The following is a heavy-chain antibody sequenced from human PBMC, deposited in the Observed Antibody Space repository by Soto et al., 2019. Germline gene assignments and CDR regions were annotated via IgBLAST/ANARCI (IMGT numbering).Heavy chain of an antibody. CDR2: ISAHNGNT. Sequence: QVHLVQSGAEVKKPGASVKVSCKGSGYAFTTYGITWVRQAPGQGLEWMGWISAHNGNTNYAQKRQGRVTVTRDTSTSTAYMEPRSLRSDDTAVYYCARGRYGDYWGQGALVTVSS. V-gene: IGHV1-18*01. D-gene: IGHD1-1*01. CDR3: ARGRYGDY. J-gene: IGHJ4*02. CDR1: GYAFTTYG.